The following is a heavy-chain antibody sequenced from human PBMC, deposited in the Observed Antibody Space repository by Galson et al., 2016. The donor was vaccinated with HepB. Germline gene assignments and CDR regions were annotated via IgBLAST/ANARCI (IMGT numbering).Heavy chain of an antibody. CDR2: IKQDGSDK. J-gene: IGHJ4*02. Sequence: SLRLSCAGSGFSFNAFSFNWVRQAPGKGPEFVANIKQDGSDKSYLDSVKGRFTISSDSAKNSLYLQMNSLRAEDSAVYYCASGHLWGQGTLVTVSS. CDR1: GFSFNAFS. V-gene: IGHV3-7*03. CDR3: ASGHL.